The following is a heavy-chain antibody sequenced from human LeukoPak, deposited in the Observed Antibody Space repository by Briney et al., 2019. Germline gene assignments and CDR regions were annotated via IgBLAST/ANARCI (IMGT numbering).Heavy chain of an antibody. D-gene: IGHD3-10*01. CDR2: ISYTGST. V-gene: IGHV4-59*01. CDR1: GGSISPYF. J-gene: IGHJ5*02. Sequence: SETLSLTCSVSGGSISPYFWSWMRQTPGRGLEWIGYISYTGSTNYNPALKSRVTISVDTSKNQFSLQLTSVTAADTAVYYCARDDYRGVTNFDPWGQGTLVTVSS. CDR3: ARDDYRGVTNFDP.